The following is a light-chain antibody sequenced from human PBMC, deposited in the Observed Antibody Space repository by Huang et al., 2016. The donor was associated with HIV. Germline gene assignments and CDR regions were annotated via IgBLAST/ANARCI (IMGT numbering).Light chain of an antibody. CDR3: QQYNNWPRT. CDR1: QRVSSN. CDR2: GAS. V-gene: IGKV3-15*01. Sequence: EIVVTQSPATLSVSPGERATLSCRASQRVSSNLVWYQQKPCQAPGVLIYGASIRASGSPARFSGSGSGTEFTLTISSLQSEDFAVYYCQQYNNWPRTFGQGTKVEIK. J-gene: IGKJ1*01.